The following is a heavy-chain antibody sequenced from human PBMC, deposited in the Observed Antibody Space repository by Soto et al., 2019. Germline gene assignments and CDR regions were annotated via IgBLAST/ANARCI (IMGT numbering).Heavy chain of an antibody. J-gene: IGHJ4*02. CDR2: IIPIFGTA. V-gene: IGHV1-69*12. CDR3: ARGNYCGGDCYYYFDH. D-gene: IGHD2-21*02. Sequence: QVQLVQSGAEVKKPGSSVKVSCKASGGTFNSYAISWVRQAPGQGLEWMGGIIPIFGTANYAQKFQGRVTITADESTSIAYMELSSLRSEDTAVYYCARGNYCGGDCYYYFDHWGQGTLVTVSS. CDR1: GGTFNSYA.